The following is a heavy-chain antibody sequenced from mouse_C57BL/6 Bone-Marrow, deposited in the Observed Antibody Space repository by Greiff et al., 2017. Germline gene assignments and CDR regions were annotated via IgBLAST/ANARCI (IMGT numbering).Heavy chain of an antibody. CDR2: INPSNGGT. V-gene: IGHV1-53*01. D-gene: IGHD2-5*01. CDR1: GYTFTSYW. J-gene: IGHJ3*01. Sequence: QVQLQQPGTELVKPGASVKLSCKASGYTFTSYWMHWVKQRPGQGLEWIGNINPSNGGTKYNEKFKSKATLTVAKSSSTAYMQLISLTSEDSAVYYCARGAIVRRIFAYWGQGTLVTVSA. CDR3: ARGAIVRRIFAY.